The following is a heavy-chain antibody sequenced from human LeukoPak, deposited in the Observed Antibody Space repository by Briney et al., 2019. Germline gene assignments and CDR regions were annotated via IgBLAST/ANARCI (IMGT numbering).Heavy chain of an antibody. V-gene: IGHV5-51*01. D-gene: IGHD2-2*01. J-gene: IGHJ3*02. CDR1: GYSFTSYW. Sequence: GESLQISCKGSGYSFTSYWIGWVRQLPGKGLEWMGIIYPGDSDTRYSPSFQGQVTISADKSISTAYLQWSSLKASDTAMYYCARQRTYQLLDAFDIWGQGTMVTVSS. CDR3: ARQRTYQLLDAFDI. CDR2: IYPGDSDT.